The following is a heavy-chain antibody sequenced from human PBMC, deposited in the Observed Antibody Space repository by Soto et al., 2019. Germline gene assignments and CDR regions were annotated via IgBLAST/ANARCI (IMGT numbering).Heavy chain of an antibody. CDR3: AREMAALNYFDY. CDR1: GFTFSAYG. D-gene: IGHD2-15*01. CDR2: ISHDGTNK. Sequence: PGGSLRLSCEVSGFTFSAYGMHWVRQAPGKGLEWVAAISHDGTNKNYADSVKGRFTISRDNAKNSLYLQMNSLRAEDTAVYYCAREMAALNYFDYWGQGTLVTVSS. V-gene: IGHV3-30*03. J-gene: IGHJ4*02.